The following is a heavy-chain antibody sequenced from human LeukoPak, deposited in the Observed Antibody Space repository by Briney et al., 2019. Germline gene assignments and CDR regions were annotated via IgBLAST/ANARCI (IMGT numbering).Heavy chain of an antibody. Sequence: SETLSLTCTVSGGSISTYYWSWIRQPPGKGLEWIGYISYIGSANYNPSLKSRVTISVDTPKNQFSLKLSSVTAADTAVYYCATEGAQDYWGQGTLVTVSS. CDR1: GGSISTYY. J-gene: IGHJ4*02. CDR2: ISYIGSA. V-gene: IGHV4-59*01. CDR3: ATEGAQDY.